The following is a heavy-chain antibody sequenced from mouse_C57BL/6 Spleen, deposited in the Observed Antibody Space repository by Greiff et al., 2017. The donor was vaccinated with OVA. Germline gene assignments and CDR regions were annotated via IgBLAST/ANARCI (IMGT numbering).Heavy chain of an antibody. D-gene: IGHD2-4*01. CDR2: IHPNSGST. V-gene: IGHV1-64*01. J-gene: IGHJ4*01. CDR1: GYTFTSYW. Sequence: QVQLQQPGAELVKPGASVKLSCKASGYTFTSYWMHWVKQRPGQGLEWIGMIHPNSGSTNYNEKFKSKATLTVDKSSSTAYMQLSSLTSEDSAVYYCASGDYGGYYAMDDWGQGTSVTVSS. CDR3: ASGDYGGYYAMDD.